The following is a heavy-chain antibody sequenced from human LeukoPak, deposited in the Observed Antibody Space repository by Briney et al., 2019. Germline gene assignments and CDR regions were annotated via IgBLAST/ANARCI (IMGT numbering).Heavy chain of an antibody. J-gene: IGHJ3*02. CDR1: GGSISTSSYY. D-gene: IGHD7-27*01. CDR2: ISTSSTYI. CDR3: ARDRVGDWGDAFDI. Sequence: PSETLSLTCTVSGGSISTSSYYWGWVRQAPGTGLEWVSSISTSSTYIYYADSVKGRFTISRDNAKNSLYLQMNSLRADDTAVFYCARDRVGDWGDAFDIWGQGTVVTVSS. V-gene: IGHV3-21*01.